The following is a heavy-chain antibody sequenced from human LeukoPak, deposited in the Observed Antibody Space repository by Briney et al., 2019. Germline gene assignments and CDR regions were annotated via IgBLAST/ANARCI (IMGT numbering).Heavy chain of an antibody. CDR3: AKDMPYYYGSGSSYLDY. V-gene: IGHV3-20*04. D-gene: IGHD3-10*01. J-gene: IGHJ4*02. CDR2: INWNGGST. Sequence: GGSLRLSCAASGFTFDDYGMSWVRQAPGKGLEWVSGINWNGGSTGYADSVKGRFTISRDNAKNSLYLQMNSLRAEDTALYYCAKDMPYYYGSGSSYLDYWGQGTLVTVSS. CDR1: GFTFDDYG.